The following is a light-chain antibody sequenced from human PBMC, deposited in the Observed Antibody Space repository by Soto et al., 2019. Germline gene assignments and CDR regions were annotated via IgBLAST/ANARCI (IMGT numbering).Light chain of an antibody. Sequence: ETVMTQSPATLSVSPGERVTLSCRASQSVSGKVAWYQQKPGQPPSLLIYAASTRATGVPARFSGSGSGTVFTLTITSLQSEDFATYYCLQHNSYPWTFGQGTKVEIK. CDR2: AAS. CDR1: QSVSGK. V-gene: IGKV3-15*01. J-gene: IGKJ1*01. CDR3: LQHNSYPWT.